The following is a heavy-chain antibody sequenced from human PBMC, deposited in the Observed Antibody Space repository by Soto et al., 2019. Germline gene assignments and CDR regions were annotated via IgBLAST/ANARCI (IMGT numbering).Heavy chain of an antibody. V-gene: IGHV3-33*01. CDR2: IWYDGSNK. CDR3: AREGIAVAGTPGRYMDV. D-gene: IGHD6-19*01. Sequence: GGSLRLSCAASGFTFSSYGMHWVRQAPGKGLEWVAVIWYDGSNKYYADSVKGRFTISRDNSKNTLYLQMNSLRAEDTAVYYCAREGIAVAGTPGRYMDVWGKGTTVTVSS. J-gene: IGHJ6*03. CDR1: GFTFSSYG.